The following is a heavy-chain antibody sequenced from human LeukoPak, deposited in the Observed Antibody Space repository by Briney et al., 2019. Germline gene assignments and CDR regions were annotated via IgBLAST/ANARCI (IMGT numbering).Heavy chain of an antibody. D-gene: IGHD6-13*01. CDR3: ARCIAAAGSNWFDP. CDR1: GGSISSYY. V-gene: IGHV4-59*01. CDR2: IYYSGST. J-gene: IGHJ5*02. Sequence: PSETLSLTCTVSGGSISSYYWSWIRQPPGKGPEWIGYIYYSGSTNYNPSLKSRVTISVDTSKNQFSLKLSSVTAADTAVYYCARCIAAAGSNWFDPWGQGTLVTVSS.